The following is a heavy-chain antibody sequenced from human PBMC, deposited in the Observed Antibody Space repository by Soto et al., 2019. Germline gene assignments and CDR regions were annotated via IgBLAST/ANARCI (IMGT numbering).Heavy chain of an antibody. V-gene: IGHV4-59*08. D-gene: IGHD3-22*01. CDR1: GGSIRSYC. J-gene: IGHJ6*02. Sequence: PSETLSLTCTVSGGSIRSYCWTWIRQPPGEGLEWIGNVYYSGSTNYNPSLKSRVTISVDTSKSQFSLKLSSVTAADTAVYYCAGGDYYHSSGYYFYYYTMDVWGQGTTVTVSS. CDR3: AGGDYYHSSGYYFYYYTMDV. CDR2: VYYSGST.